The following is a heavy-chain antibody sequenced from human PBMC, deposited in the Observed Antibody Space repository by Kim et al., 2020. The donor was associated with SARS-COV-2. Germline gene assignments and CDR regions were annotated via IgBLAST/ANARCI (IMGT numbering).Heavy chain of an antibody. CDR1: GGSISSSTFY. V-gene: IGHV4-39*01. J-gene: IGHJ4*02. Sequence: SETLSLTCTVSGGSISSSTFYWGWVRQPPGKGLEWIGSIYYSGSTYYNPSLKSRVTISVDTSKNQFSLKLSSVTAADTAVYYCARLQGDYWGQGTLVTVS. CDR3: ARLQGDY. CDR2: IYYSGST.